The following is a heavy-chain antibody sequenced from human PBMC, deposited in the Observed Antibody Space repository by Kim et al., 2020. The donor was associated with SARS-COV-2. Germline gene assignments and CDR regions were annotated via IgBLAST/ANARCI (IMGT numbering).Heavy chain of an antibody. CDR1: GGSISIYY. Sequence: SETLSPTCTVSGGSISIYYWSWVRQSPGKGLEWLGYIYNSGSTTYNPSLKTRVTISVVTSRNQFSLKLNSVTAADTAVYYCVRDRELNYWGQGILVTVFS. CDR3: VRDRELNY. J-gene: IGHJ4*02. CDR2: IYNSGST. D-gene: IGHD1-7*01. V-gene: IGHV4-59*01.